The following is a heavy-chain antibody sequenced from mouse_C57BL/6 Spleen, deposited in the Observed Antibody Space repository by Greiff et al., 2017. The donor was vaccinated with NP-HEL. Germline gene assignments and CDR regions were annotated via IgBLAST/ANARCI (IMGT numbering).Heavy chain of an antibody. D-gene: IGHD1-1*01. CDR2: ISYDGSN. V-gene: IGHV3-6*01. J-gene: IGHJ1*03. Sequence: EVKLVESGPGLVKPSQSLSLTCSVTGYSITSGYYWNWIRQFPGNKLEWMGYISYDGSNNYNPSLKNRISITRDTSKNQFFLKLNSVTTEDTATYYCARDLRDYGSSWYFDVWGTGTTVTVSS. CDR3: ARDLRDYGSSWYFDV. CDR1: GYSITSGYY.